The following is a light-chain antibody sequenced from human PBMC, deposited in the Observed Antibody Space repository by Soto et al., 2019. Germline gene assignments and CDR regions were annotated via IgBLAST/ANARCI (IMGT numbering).Light chain of an antibody. CDR2: EGS. CDR3: CSYAGSGTPHVL. Sequence: QSALTQPASVSGSPGQSITISCTGTSTDFGTYNLVSWYQQHPGKVPKLMIYEGSKRPSGVSNRFSASKFGNTASLTISGLRAEDEADYYCCSYAGSGTPHVLFGGGTQLTVL. CDR1: STDFGTYNL. J-gene: IGLJ2*01. V-gene: IGLV2-23*01.